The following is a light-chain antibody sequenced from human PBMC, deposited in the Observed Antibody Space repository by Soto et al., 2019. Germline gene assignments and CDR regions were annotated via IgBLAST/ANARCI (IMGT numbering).Light chain of an antibody. V-gene: IGLV1-40*01. CDR3: QSFNKTLVGLL. Sequence: QSALTQPPSVTGAPGQRVTISCTGSLSNIGAGNDVHWYQQFPGTAPKVLIQGNTTRPSGVPDRFSGSRSGTSASLAITGLGAGVGGDYYCQSFNKTLVGLLFGGGTKLTAL. CDR1: LSNIGAGND. J-gene: IGLJ2*01. CDR2: GNT.